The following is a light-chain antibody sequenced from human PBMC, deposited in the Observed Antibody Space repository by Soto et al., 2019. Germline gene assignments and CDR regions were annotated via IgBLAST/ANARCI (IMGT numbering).Light chain of an antibody. Sequence: QSALTQPASVSGSPGQSITISCTGTSSDVGGFNYVSWYQQHPGKAPKLMIYDVSKRPSGVPDRFSGSKSDNTASLTISGLQAEDEADYYCCSYAGTYSSYVFGTGTKLTVL. CDR3: CSYAGTYSSYV. V-gene: IGLV2-11*01. CDR2: DVS. J-gene: IGLJ1*01. CDR1: SSDVGGFNY.